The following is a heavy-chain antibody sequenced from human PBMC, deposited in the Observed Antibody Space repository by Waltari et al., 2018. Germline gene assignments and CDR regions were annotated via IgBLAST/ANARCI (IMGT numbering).Heavy chain of an antibody. CDR1: GLAIECTG. Sequence: EAHLADSVGRETRLGAHLRLVGVSSGLAIECTGMCWVRQVTGKGLEWVASISYNGGNTYYAESVEDRFSISRSNAESSLFLQMNSLRPEDTALYFCAKEGGYSYYNNYFDSWGQGTRVTVSS. CDR3: AKEGGYSYYNNYFDS. V-gene: IGHV3-20*04. J-gene: IGHJ5*01. D-gene: IGHD3-10*01. CDR2: ISYNGGNT.